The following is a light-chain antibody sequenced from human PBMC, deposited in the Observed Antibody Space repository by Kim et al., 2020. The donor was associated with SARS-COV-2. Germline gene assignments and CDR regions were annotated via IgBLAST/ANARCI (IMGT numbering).Light chain of an antibody. J-gene: IGLJ2*01. CDR3: QSYNRDNVI. Sequence: GNTVTCACTRSRDSIDDNYVQWYQQRPGGVPTTVIYEDDQRPSGVSDRFSGSIDNSSNSASLTISRLRTEDEADYYCQSYNRDNVIFGGGTQLTVL. CDR1: RDSIDDNY. CDR2: EDD. V-gene: IGLV6-57*03.